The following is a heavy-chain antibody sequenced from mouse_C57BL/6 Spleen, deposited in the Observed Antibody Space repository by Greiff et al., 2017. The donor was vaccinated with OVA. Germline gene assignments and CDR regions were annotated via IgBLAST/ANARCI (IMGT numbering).Heavy chain of an antibody. CDR1: GFTFSDYY. J-gene: IGHJ2*01. D-gene: IGHD2-3*01. CDR3: ARVSDGYFDY. V-gene: IGHV5-16*01. CDR2: INYDGSST. Sequence: EVMLVESEGGLVQPGSSMKLSCTASGFTFSDYYMAWVRQVPEKGLEWVANINYDGSSTYYLDSLKSRFIISRDNAKNILYLQMSSLKSEDTATYYCARVSDGYFDYWGQGTTLTVSS.